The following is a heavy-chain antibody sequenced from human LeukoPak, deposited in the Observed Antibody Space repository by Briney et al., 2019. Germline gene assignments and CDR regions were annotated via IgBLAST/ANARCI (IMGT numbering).Heavy chain of an antibody. CDR1: GFTFSSYS. CDR3: ARDSPGIAAAVG. D-gene: IGHD6-13*01. Sequence: GGSLRLSCAASGFTFSSYSMNWVRQAPGKGLEWVSSISSSSSYIYYAHSVKGRFTISRDNAKNSLYLQMNSLRAEDTAVYYCARDSPGIAAAVGWGQGTLVTVSS. J-gene: IGHJ4*02. CDR2: ISSSSSYI. V-gene: IGHV3-21*01.